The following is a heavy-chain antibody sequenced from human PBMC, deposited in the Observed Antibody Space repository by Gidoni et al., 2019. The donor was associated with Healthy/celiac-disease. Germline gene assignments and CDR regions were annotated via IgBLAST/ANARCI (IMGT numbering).Heavy chain of an antibody. CDR1: GYTFTSYD. CDR2: MNPNSGNT. V-gene: IGHV1-8*01. CDR3: ARRPNYYDSSGYHHDAFDI. Sequence: QVQLVQSGAEVKKPGASVKVSCKASGYTFTSYDINWVRQATGQGLEWMGWMNPNSGNTGYAQKFQGRVTMTRNTSISTAYMELSSLRSEDTAVYYCARRPNYYDSSGYHHDAFDIWGQGTMVTVSS. D-gene: IGHD3-22*01. J-gene: IGHJ3*02.